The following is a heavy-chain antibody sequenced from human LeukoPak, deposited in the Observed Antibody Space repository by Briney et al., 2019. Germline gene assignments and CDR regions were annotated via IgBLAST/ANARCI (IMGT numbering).Heavy chain of an antibody. Sequence: GGSLRLSCAASGFTVSSNYMSWVRQAPGKGLEWVSVIYSGGSTYYADSVKGRFTISRDNSKNTLYLQMNSLRAEDTAVYYCAKRNGPIQLWQNFDYWGQGILVTVSS. V-gene: IGHV3-53*01. CDR3: AKRNGPIQLWQNFDY. J-gene: IGHJ4*02. D-gene: IGHD5-18*01. CDR2: IYSGGST. CDR1: GFTVSSNY.